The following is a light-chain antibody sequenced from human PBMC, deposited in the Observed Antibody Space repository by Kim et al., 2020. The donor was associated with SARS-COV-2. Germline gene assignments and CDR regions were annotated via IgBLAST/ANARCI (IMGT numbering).Light chain of an antibody. CDR3: QVWVTSVVV. J-gene: IGLJ2*01. CDR2: QDN. V-gene: IGLV3-1*01. CDR1: ELGDRY. Sequence: SYELTQPPSVSVSPRQTASITCSGDELGDRYTSWYQQKPGQSPVLVIYQDNKRPSGIPERFSGSNSGNTATLTISGTQVMDEADYYCQVWVTSVVVFGGGTQLTVL.